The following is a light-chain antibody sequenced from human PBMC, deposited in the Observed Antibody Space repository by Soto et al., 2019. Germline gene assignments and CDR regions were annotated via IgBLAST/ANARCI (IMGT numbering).Light chain of an antibody. V-gene: IGKV3-20*01. J-gene: IGKJ1*01. Sequence: EIEFTQSPGTLSLSPGERATLSCRASQSVHSNFLAWYQQKPGQAPRLLIYGAFDRATGIPDRFSGSGSGTDFTLAISRLEPEDVAVYYCQQYGISPRTFGQGTKVDIK. CDR1: QSVHSNF. CDR2: GAF. CDR3: QQYGISPRT.